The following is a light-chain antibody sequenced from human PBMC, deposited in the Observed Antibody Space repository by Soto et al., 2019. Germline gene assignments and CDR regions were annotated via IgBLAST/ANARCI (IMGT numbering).Light chain of an antibody. J-gene: IGKJ1*01. CDR3: QQYNNWPL. CDR2: GAS. Sequence: EIVMTQSPATLSVSPGERATLSCRASQSVSGNLAWYQQKPGQAPRLLIYGASTRATGIPARFSGSGSGTEFTLTIXSLQSEDFAVYYCQQYNNWPLFGQGTKVDIK. CDR1: QSVSGN. V-gene: IGKV3-15*01.